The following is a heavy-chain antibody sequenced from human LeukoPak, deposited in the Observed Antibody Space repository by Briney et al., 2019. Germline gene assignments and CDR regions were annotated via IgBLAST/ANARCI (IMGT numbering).Heavy chain of an antibody. CDR2: FDPEDGET. J-gene: IGHJ4*02. D-gene: IGHD3-16*02. CDR1: GYTLTELS. CDR3: ARGSWYYDYVWGSYRPIDFDY. Sequence: ASVKVSCKVSGYTLTELSMHWVRQAPGKGLEWMGGFDPEDGETIYAQKFQGRVTMTEDTSTDTAYMELSSLRSEDTAVYYCARGSWYYDYVWGSYRPIDFDYWGQGTLVTVSS. V-gene: IGHV1-24*01.